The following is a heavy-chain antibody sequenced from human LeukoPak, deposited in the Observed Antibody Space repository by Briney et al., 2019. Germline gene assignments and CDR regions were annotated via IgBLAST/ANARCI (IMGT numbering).Heavy chain of an antibody. Sequence: GGSLRLSCAASGFTFSSYGMHWVRQAPGKGLEWVAVISYDGSNKYYADSVKGRFAISRDNSKNTLYLQMNSLRAEDTAVYYCAKDRARTSRCSDYWGQGTLVTVSS. CDR3: AKDRARTSRCSDY. CDR2: ISYDGSNK. J-gene: IGHJ4*02. V-gene: IGHV3-30*18. D-gene: IGHD2-2*01. CDR1: GFTFSSYG.